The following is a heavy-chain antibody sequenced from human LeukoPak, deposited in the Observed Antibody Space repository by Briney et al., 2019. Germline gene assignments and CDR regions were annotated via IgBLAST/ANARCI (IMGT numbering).Heavy chain of an antibody. CDR1: GFTFSSYW. V-gene: IGHV3-48*04. D-gene: IGHD3-22*01. CDR2: ISSSGSTI. CDR3: AGDGRHYYDSSGGHFDY. Sequence: PGGSLRLSCAASGFTFSSYWMHWVRQAPGKGLEWVSYISSSGSTIYYADSVKGRFTISRDNAKNSLYLQMNSLRAEDTAVYYCAGDGRHYYDSSGGHFDYWGQGTLVAVSS. J-gene: IGHJ4*02.